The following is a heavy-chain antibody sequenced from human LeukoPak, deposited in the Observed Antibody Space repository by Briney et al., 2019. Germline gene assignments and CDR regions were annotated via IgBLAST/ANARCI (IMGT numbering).Heavy chain of an antibody. CDR2: TNPNSGDT. D-gene: IGHD4-17*01. J-gene: IGHJ4*02. V-gene: IGHV1-2*02. CDR3: ARPRAYGDLFDY. CDR1: GHTFIGYY. Sequence: ASVKVSCKASGHTFIGYYMHWMRQAPGQGLEWMGWTNPNSGDTNYAQKFQGRVTMTRDTSISTAYMELSRLRSDDTAVYYCARPRAYGDLFDYGARGTLSPVS.